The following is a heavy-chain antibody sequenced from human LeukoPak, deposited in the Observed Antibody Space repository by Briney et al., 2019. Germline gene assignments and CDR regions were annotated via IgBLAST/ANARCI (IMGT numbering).Heavy chain of an antibody. Sequence: ASVKVSCKASGGTFSSYAISWVRQAPGQGLEWMGRIIPILGIANYAQKFQGRVTITVDKSTSTAYMELSSLRSEDTAVYYCASRPGGFLEWLPWGQGTLVTVSS. V-gene: IGHV1-69*04. J-gene: IGHJ5*02. D-gene: IGHD3-3*01. CDR1: GGTFSSYA. CDR2: IIPILGIA. CDR3: ASRPGGFLEWLP.